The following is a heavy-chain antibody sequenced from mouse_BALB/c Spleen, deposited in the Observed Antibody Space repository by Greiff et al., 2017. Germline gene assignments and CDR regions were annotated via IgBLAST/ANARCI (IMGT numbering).Heavy chain of an antibody. V-gene: IGHV5-6*01. J-gene: IGHJ2*01. D-gene: IGHD2-4*01. CDR3: ARGGHYDCHGGLHLYF. CDR2: ISSGGSYT. Sequence: EVKLMESGGDLVKPGGSLKLSCAASGFTFSSYGMSWVRQTPDKRLEWVATISSGGSYTYYPDSVKGRFTISRDNAKNTLYLQMSSLKSEDTALYFCARGGHYDCHGGLHLYFRGPGPPPTGSS. CDR1: GFTFSSYG.